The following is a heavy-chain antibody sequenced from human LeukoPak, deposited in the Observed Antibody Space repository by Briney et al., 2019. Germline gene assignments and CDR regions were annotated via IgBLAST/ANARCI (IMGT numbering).Heavy chain of an antibody. CDR3: ARSDGYGLVGI. J-gene: IGHJ3*02. V-gene: IGHV4-61*02. CDR1: GGSLTSGSSY. D-gene: IGHD3-10*01. Sequence: SETLSLTCTVSGGSLTSGSSYWSWIRQPAGEGLEWIGRIYAGGTTHYNPSLRSRVTMSVDTSKTHFSLTLSSVTAADTAVYYCARSDGYGLVGIWGQGTMVTVSS. CDR2: IYAGGTT.